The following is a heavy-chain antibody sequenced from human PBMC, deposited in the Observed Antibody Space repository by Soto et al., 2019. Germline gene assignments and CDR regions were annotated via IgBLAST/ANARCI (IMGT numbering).Heavy chain of an antibody. J-gene: IGHJ4*02. Sequence: ASVKVSCKASGYTFTSYAMHWGRQAPGQRLEWMGWINAGNGNTKYSQKFQGRVTITRDTSASTAYMELSSLRSEDTAVYYCARLKGDLTFGGVIEAFDYWGQGTLVTVSS. CDR2: INAGNGNT. CDR3: ARLKGDLTFGGVIEAFDY. D-gene: IGHD3-16*02. CDR1: GYTFTSYA. V-gene: IGHV1-3*01.